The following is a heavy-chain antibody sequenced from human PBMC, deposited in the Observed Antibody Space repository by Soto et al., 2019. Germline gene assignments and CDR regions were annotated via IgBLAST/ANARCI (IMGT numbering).Heavy chain of an antibody. Sequence: GGSLRLSCAASGFTFSSYAMSWVRQAPGKGLERVSAISGSGGSTYYADSVKGRFTISRDNSKNTLYLQMNSLRAEDTAVYYCAKLGRAAAGSGWFDPWGQGTLVTVSS. V-gene: IGHV3-23*01. D-gene: IGHD6-13*01. CDR3: AKLGRAAAGSGWFDP. J-gene: IGHJ5*02. CDR2: ISGSGGST. CDR1: GFTFSSYA.